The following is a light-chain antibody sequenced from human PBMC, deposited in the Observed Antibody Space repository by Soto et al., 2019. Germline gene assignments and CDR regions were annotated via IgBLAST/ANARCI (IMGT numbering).Light chain of an antibody. CDR2: KAS. V-gene: IGKV1-5*03. Sequence: DIQMTQSPSTLSASVGDRVTITCRASQSISTYLAWYQQKPGKAPKLLIYKASILESGVPSRFSGSGSGTEFTLTITSLQPDDFATYHCQHDKLYSPWTFGQGTKVEIK. J-gene: IGKJ1*01. CDR1: QSISTY. CDR3: QHDKLYSPWT.